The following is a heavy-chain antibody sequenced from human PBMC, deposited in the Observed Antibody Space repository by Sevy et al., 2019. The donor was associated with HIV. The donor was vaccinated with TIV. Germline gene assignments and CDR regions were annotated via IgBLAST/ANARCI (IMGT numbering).Heavy chain of an antibody. J-gene: IGHJ4*02. D-gene: IGHD2-8*01. CDR3: AGEGCTKAYDY. V-gene: IGHV3-23*01. CDR2: LSFGCGEI. Sequence: GGSLRLSCAASGFTFSKYSMSWVRQPPGKGLEWVSTLSFGCGEINHADSVKGPITMSSDKSKNSLYLQMNNLTAEDTAVYYCAGEGCTKAYDYWGQGTLVTVSS. CDR1: GFTFSKYS.